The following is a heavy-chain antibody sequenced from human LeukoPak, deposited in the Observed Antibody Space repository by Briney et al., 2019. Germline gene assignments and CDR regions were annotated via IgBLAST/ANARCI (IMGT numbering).Heavy chain of an antibody. CDR3: ARVRDGGIDY. D-gene: IGHD4-23*01. CDR2: IYYSGST. V-gene: IGHV4-31*11. Sequence: SETLSLTCAVYGGSFSGYYWSWIRQHPGKGLEWIGYIYYSGSTYYNPSLKSRVTISVDTSKNQFSLKLSSVTAADTAVYYCARVRDGGIDYWGQGTLVTVSS. J-gene: IGHJ4*02. CDR1: GGSFSGYY.